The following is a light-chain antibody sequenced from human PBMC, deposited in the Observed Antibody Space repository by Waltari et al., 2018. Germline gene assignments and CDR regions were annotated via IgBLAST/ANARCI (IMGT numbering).Light chain of an antibody. J-gene: IGKJ1*01. CDR1: QSISSW. CDR2: KAS. V-gene: IGKV1-5*03. CDR3: QQYHSESWS. Sequence: DIQMTQSPSTLSASVVDRVTITCRASQSISSWLAWYQQKPGKAPNLLIYKASSLQSGVPSRFSGSGSGTEFTLTINSLQTDDSATYYCQQYHSESWSFGQGTKVEIK.